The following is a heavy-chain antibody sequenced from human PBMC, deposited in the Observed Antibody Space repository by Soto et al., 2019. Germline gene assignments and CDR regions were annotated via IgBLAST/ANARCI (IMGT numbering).Heavy chain of an antibody. CDR2: ISWNGDRT. D-gene: IGHD1-26*01. Sequence: PGGSLRLSCAASGFSIDDYSMHWVRQAPGKGLEWVSLISWNGDRTYYGDSVRGRFTISRDSSNNSLYLQMNSLRIEDSALYYCAKDFGRGQLLGFESWGHGTLVTVSS. V-gene: IGHV3-43*01. CDR1: GFSIDDYS. J-gene: IGHJ4*01. CDR3: AKDFGRGQLLGFES.